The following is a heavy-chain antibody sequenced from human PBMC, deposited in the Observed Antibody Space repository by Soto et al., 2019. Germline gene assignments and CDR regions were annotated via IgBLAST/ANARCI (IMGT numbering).Heavy chain of an antibody. Sequence: ASVKVSCKTSGGTFSSYAISWVRQAPGQGLEWMGGIVPIVYTATYADSVKGRFTISRDNAKNTLNLQMNSLRAEDTAVYYCVRDDIGLGIDFWGLGTLVTVSS. J-gene: IGHJ4*02. CDR3: VRDDIGLGIDF. D-gene: IGHD1-26*01. CDR1: GGTFSSYA. CDR2: IVPIVYTA. V-gene: IGHV1-69*05.